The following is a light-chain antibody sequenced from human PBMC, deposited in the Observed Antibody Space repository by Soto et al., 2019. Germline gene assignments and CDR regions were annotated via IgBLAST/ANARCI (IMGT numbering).Light chain of an antibody. Sequence: SYELTQPPSVSVAPGKTARITCGGNNIGSKSVHWYQQKPGQAPVLVIYYDSDRPSGIPERFSGSNSGNTATLTISRVEAGDEADYYCQVWDSSSAQGVFGGGTKVTVL. CDR1: NIGSKS. CDR2: YDS. V-gene: IGLV3-21*04. J-gene: IGLJ2*01. CDR3: QVWDSSSAQGV.